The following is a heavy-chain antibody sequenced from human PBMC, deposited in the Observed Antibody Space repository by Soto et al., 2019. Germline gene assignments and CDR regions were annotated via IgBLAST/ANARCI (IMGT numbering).Heavy chain of an antibody. J-gene: IGHJ3*02. CDR1: GFTVSSNY. D-gene: IGHD6-25*01. V-gene: IGHV3-53*02. Sequence: EVQLVETGGGLVQPGGSLRLSCAASGFTVSSNYMNWVRQAPGEGLEWVSVIYSAGSTYYADSVKGRFTISRDNPKNPLYLQRNSVRAEDTATYFGARPAQAADDAFDIWGQGTTVTVSS. CDR3: ARPAQAADDAFDI. CDR2: IYSAGST.